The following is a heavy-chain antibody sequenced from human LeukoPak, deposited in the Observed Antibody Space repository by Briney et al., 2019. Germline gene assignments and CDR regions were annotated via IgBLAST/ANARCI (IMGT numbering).Heavy chain of an antibody. V-gene: IGHV3-11*01. Sequence: GGSLRLSCAASGFTFNDYYMSWIRQAPGKGLEWLSYINIGGTNTHYADSVQGRFTISRDNAKKSLYLEMNNLRAEDTAVYYCATDGAGFDTWGQGVLVTVSS. J-gene: IGHJ5*02. CDR3: ATDGAGFDT. CDR1: GFTFNDYY. CDR2: INIGGTNT.